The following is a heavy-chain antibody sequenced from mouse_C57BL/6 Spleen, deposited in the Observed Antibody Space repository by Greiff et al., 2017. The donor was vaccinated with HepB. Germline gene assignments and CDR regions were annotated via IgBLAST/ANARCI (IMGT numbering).Heavy chain of an antibody. CDR1: GYTFTSYW. D-gene: IGHD1-1*01. CDR3: ASDYYGSSYGGAWFAY. Sequence: QVQLQQSGAELVKPGASVKMSCKASGYTFTSYWITWVKQRPGQGLEWIGDIYPGSGSTNYNEKFKSKATLTVDTSSSTAYMQLSSLTSEDSAVYYCASDYYGSSYGGAWFAYWGQGTLVTVSA. J-gene: IGHJ3*01. CDR2: IYPGSGST. V-gene: IGHV1-55*01.